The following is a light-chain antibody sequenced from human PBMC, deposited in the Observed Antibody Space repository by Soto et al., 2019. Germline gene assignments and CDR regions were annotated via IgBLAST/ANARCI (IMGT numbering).Light chain of an antibody. CDR3: QQYNTYWT. Sequence: DIQMTQSPSTLSASVGDRVTITCRASQSIGDSLAWYQQKPGKDPKLLIYDDSSLKSGVPPRFSGSGSETEFTLTISSLQPDDFATYYCQQYNTYWTFGQGTKVDIK. J-gene: IGKJ1*01. CDR2: DDS. CDR1: QSIGDS. V-gene: IGKV1-5*01.